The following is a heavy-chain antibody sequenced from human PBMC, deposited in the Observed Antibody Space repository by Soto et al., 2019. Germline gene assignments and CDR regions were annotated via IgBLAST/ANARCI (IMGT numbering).Heavy chain of an antibody. J-gene: IGHJ4*02. CDR1: GYTFTSYE. CDR3: ARGELLWFGELLR. Sequence: QVQLVQYGAEVKKPGASVKVSCKASGYTFTSYEINWERQDTGQGLEWMGWMNPNSGDTGYAQKCQGIVTMTRNTAISTAYMELSSLRSEDTAVYYCARGELLWFGELLRWGQGTLVTVSS. CDR2: MNPNSGDT. D-gene: IGHD3-10*01. V-gene: IGHV1-8*01.